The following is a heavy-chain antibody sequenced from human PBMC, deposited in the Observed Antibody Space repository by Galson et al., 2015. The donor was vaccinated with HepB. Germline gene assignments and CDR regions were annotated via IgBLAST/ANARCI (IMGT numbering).Heavy chain of an antibody. Sequence: SVKVSCKAFGYTFTKYYIHWVRQAPGHGLEWMGMINPSDGDTTYAQNFQGRVTMTRDTSTNTVYMELSSLRYEDTALYYCARVDGWSFDIWGQGTLVTVSS. CDR1: GYTFTKYY. D-gene: IGHD6-19*01. J-gene: IGHJ4*02. CDR2: INPSDGDT. CDR3: ARVDGWSFDI. V-gene: IGHV1-46*01.